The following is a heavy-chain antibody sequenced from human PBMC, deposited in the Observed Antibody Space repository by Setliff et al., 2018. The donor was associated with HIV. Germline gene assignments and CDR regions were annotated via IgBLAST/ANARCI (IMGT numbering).Heavy chain of an antibody. CDR1: GAAFITYA. D-gene: IGHD6-19*01. CDR3: ARVKEAYSSAWLNFDY. V-gene: IGHV1-69*10. Sequence: GASVKVSCKASGAAFITYAFSWVRQAPGQGLEWMGGIIPILGSANYAQKFQGRVRITADKSTRTLYMELSSLRSDDTAVYYCARVKEAYSSAWLNFDYWGQGTLVTVSS. J-gene: IGHJ4*02. CDR2: IIPILGSA.